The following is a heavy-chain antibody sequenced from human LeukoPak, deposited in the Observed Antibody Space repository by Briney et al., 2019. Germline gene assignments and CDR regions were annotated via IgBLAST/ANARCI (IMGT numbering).Heavy chain of an antibody. CDR1: GFTSSSYA. Sequence: GGSLRLSCAASGFTSSSYAMHWVRQAPGKGLEWVAVISYDGSNKYYADSVKGRFTISRDNSKNTLYLQMNSLRAEDTAVYYCASGPNYFDYWGQGTLVTVSS. CDR3: ASGPNYFDY. J-gene: IGHJ4*02. V-gene: IGHV3-30-3*01. CDR2: ISYDGSNK.